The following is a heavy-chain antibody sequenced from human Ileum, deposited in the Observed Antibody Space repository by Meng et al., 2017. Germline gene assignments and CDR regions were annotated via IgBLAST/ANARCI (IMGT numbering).Heavy chain of an antibody. J-gene: IGHJ4*02. CDR1: EFTVSNNY. V-gene: IGHV3-66*04. CDR3: AGHTELDC. Sequence: EVQRVESGGGVGQPGGALRLSCAASEFTVSNNYMSWVRQAPGKGLEWVSLIYSGGNTKYADSVKGRFTISRDNSKNTLYLQMNSLRAEDTAVYYCAGHTELDCWGQGALVTVSS. CDR2: IYSGGNT.